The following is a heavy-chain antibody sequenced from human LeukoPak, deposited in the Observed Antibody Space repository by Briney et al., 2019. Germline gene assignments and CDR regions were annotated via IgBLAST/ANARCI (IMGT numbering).Heavy chain of an antibody. CDR2: INSDGSST. CDR1: GFPLSRYW. V-gene: IGHV3-74*01. J-gene: IGHJ4*03. Sequence: GGSLRLFCAVSGFPLSRYWVHWVRQAPGKGLVWVSSINSDGSSTSYADSVEGRFTISRDNAKNTLYLQMNTLRAEDTAVYYCASLDSWGHGTPVTVSS. CDR3: ASLDS.